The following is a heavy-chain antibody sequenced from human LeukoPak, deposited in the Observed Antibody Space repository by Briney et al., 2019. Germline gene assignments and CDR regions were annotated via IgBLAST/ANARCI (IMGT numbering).Heavy chain of an antibody. CDR1: GGSINSYY. CDR3: ARGARKYYFDY. D-gene: IGHD6-6*01. V-gene: IGHV4-59*01. CDR2: IYYSGST. Sequence: SETLSLTCTVSGGSINSYYWSWIRQPPGKGLEWIGYIYYSGSTNYNPSLKSRVTISVDTSKNQFSLKLSSVTAADTAVYYCARGARKYYFDYWGQGTLVTVSS. J-gene: IGHJ4*02.